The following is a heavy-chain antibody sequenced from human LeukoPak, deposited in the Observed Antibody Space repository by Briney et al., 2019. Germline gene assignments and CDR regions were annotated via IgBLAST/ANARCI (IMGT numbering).Heavy chain of an antibody. J-gene: IGHJ3*02. CDR1: GDSFTSSG. Sequence: ASVKVSCKASGDSFTSSGISWVRQAPGQGLEWMGWISAYNGNTNYAQKLQGRVTMTTDTSTSTAYMELRSLRSDDTAVYYCARDLRVVPAAPTPQDAFDIWGQGTMVTVSS. CDR3: ARDLRVVPAAPTPQDAFDI. CDR2: ISAYNGNT. D-gene: IGHD2-2*01. V-gene: IGHV1-18*01.